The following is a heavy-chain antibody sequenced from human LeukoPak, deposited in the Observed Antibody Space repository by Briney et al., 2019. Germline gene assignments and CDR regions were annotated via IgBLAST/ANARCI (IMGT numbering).Heavy chain of an antibody. D-gene: IGHD2-2*01. CDR2: IYYSGST. V-gene: IGHV4-31*03. Sequence: NSSETLSLTCTVSGGSISSGGYYWSWIRQHPGKGLEWIGYIYYSGSTYYNPSLKSRVTISVDTSKNQFSLKLSSVTAADTAVYYCARGREELVVPAYYFDYWGQGTLVTVSS. CDR3: ARGREELVVPAYYFDY. J-gene: IGHJ4*02. CDR1: GGSISSGGYY.